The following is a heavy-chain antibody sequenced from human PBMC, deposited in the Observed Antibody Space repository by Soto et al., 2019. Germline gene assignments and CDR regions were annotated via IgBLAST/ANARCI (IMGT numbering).Heavy chain of an antibody. Sequence: GGSLRLSCAASGFTFSSYGVHWVRQAPGKGLEWVAVISYDGSNKYYADSVKGRFTISRDNSKNTLYLQMNSLRAEDTAVYYCARDSHVGSGWQLTADYWGQGTLVTVSS. CDR3: ARDSHVGSGWQLTADY. V-gene: IGHV3-30*03. J-gene: IGHJ4*02. CDR2: ISYDGSNK. D-gene: IGHD6-19*01. CDR1: GFTFSSYG.